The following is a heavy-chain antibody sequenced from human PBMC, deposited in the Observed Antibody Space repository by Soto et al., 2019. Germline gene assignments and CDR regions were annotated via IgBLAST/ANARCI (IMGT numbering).Heavy chain of an antibody. D-gene: IGHD3-22*01. Sequence: GASVKVSCKASGGTFSSYAISWVRQAPGQGLEWMGIINPSGGSTSYAQKFQGRVTMTRDTSTSTVYMELSSLRSEDTAVYYCARDIDGSGYYYPYDYWGQGTLVTVSS. CDR3: ARDIDGSGYYYPYDY. V-gene: IGHV1-46*01. J-gene: IGHJ4*02. CDR1: GGTFSSYA. CDR2: INPSGGST.